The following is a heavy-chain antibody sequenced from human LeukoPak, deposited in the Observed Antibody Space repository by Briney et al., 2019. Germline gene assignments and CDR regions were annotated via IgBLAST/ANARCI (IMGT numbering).Heavy chain of an antibody. Sequence: SVKVSCKASGGTFSSYAISWVRQAPGQGLEWMGRIIPILGIANYAQKFQGRVTITADKSTSTAYMELSSLRSEDTAVYYCAKDQIRNDYTNSPVDYWGQGTLVTVSS. V-gene: IGHV1-69*04. J-gene: IGHJ4*02. D-gene: IGHD1-1*01. CDR1: GGTFSSYA. CDR2: IIPILGIA. CDR3: AKDQIRNDYTNSPVDY.